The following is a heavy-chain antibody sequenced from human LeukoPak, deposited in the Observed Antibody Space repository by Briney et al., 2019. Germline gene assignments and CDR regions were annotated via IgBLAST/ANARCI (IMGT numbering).Heavy chain of an antibody. V-gene: IGHV3-74*01. CDR2: INSDGSSI. CDR3: AKTSVGEGRIIGSGYFDN. J-gene: IGHJ4*02. Sequence: QPGGSLKLSCAASGFSFSNYWMHWVRQAPGKGLVWVSRINSDGSSINYADSVKGRFTISRDNAKHTLYLQMNSLRAEDTALYYCAKTSVGEGRIIGSGYFDNWGQGTLVTVSS. D-gene: IGHD2-15*01. CDR1: GFSFSNYW.